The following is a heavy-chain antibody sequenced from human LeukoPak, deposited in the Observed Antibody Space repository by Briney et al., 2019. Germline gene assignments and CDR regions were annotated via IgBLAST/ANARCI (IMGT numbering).Heavy chain of an antibody. CDR2: IYTSGST. Sequence: SETLSLTCTVSGGSISSYYWSWIRQPAGKGLEWIGRIYTSGSTYYNPSLKSRVTISVDTSKNQFSLKLSSVTAADTAVYYCARVSTTRGSGYYFDYWGQGTLVTVSS. D-gene: IGHD3-22*01. V-gene: IGHV4-4*07. CDR3: ARVSTTRGSGYYFDY. J-gene: IGHJ4*02. CDR1: GGSISSYY.